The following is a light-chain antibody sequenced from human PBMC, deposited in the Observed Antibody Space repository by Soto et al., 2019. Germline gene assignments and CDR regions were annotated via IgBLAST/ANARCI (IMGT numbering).Light chain of an antibody. J-gene: IGKJ2*01. Sequence: DIVMTQSPDSLAVSLGERATINCKSSQNVLYKSNNENYLAWYQQKPGQPPKLLIYWASTRKSGVPDRFSGSGSGSDFTLTISSLQAEDVAVYYYQQYYNTPPYTFGQGTTLEI. CDR2: WAS. V-gene: IGKV4-1*01. CDR3: QQYYNTPPYT. CDR1: QNVLYKSNNENY.